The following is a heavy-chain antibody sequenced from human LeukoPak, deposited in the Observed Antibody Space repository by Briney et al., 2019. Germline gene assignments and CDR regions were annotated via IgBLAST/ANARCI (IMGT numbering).Heavy chain of an antibody. V-gene: IGHV4-59*01. CDR3: ARDLGYSSSWPDAFDI. CDR2: IYYSGST. J-gene: IGHJ3*02. D-gene: IGHD6-13*01. CDR1: GGSISSYY. Sequence: PSETLSLTCTVSGGSISSYYWTWIRQPPGKGLEWLGYIYYSGSTNYNPSLKSRVTISLDTSKNQFSLRLTSVTAADTAVYYCARDLGYSSSWPDAFDIWGQGTMVTVSS.